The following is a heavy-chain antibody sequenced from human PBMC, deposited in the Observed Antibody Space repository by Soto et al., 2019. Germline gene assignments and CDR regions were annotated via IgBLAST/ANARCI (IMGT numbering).Heavy chain of an antibody. CDR2: IYYSGST. CDR1: GGSISSSSYY. J-gene: IGHJ6*02. CDR3: ARGTVVPAAIAVYYGMDV. D-gene: IGHD2-2*01. Sequence: PSETLSLTCTVSGGSISSSSYYWGWIRQPPGNGLEWIGSIYYSGSTYYNPSLKSRVTISVDTSKNQFSLKLSSVTAVDTAVYYCARGTVVPAAIAVYYGMDVWGQGTTVTVSS. V-gene: IGHV4-39*01.